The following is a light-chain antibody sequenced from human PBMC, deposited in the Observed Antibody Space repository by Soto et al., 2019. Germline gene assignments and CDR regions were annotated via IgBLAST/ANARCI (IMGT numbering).Light chain of an antibody. CDR1: QSVLDTSNKANY. V-gene: IGKV4-1*01. Sequence: EIVMTQSPDSLSLSLGERATFSCKSIQSVLDTSNKANYLAWYQQKPGQSPKFLIYWRSTRQSGVPDRFSGTGSGTDFTLTIASRQAEDVAVYYCQQFFRLPLTFGGGTKV. J-gene: IGKJ4*01. CDR3: QQFFRLPLT. CDR2: WRS.